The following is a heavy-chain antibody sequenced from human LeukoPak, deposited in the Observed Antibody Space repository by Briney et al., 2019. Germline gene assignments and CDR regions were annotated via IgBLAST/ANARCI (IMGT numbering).Heavy chain of an antibody. CDR2: MYTSGIT. V-gene: IGHV4-4*07. J-gene: IGHJ4*02. CDR3: AREITGTRGVDY. D-gene: IGHD1-7*01. Sequence: SETLSLTCTVSGDSFSSYFWSWIRQPAGKGLEWIGRMYTSGITNSNPSLKSRVTMSVDTPKNQFSLNLTSVTAADTAVYYCAREITGTRGVDYWGQGILVTVSS. CDR1: GDSFSSYF.